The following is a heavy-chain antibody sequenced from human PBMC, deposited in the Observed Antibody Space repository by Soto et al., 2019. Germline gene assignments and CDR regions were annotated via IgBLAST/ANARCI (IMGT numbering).Heavy chain of an antibody. D-gene: IGHD2-2*01. CDR1: GGSISSGGYY. J-gene: IGHJ6*02. CDR2: IYYSGST. V-gene: IGHV4-31*03. Sequence: TSETLSLTCTVSGGSISSGGYYWSWIRQHPGKGLEWIGYIYYSGSTYYNPSLKSRVTISVDTSKNQFSLKLSSVTAADTAVYYCARDRAEPAAMHYYYGMDVWGQGTTVTVSS. CDR3: ARDRAEPAAMHYYYGMDV.